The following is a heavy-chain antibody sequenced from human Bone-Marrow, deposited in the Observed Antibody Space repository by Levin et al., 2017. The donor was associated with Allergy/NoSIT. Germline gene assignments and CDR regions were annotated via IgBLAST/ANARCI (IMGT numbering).Heavy chain of an antibody. CDR3: ARSMGRSYYFYYYALDV. J-gene: IGHJ6*02. D-gene: IGHD1-26*01. V-gene: IGHV5-51*01. CDR2: IYPADSDI. Sequence: KAGESLKISCKASGFGFGSDWIAWLRQMPGTGLELMGLIYPADSDIRYSPSFQGHVTISADTSIRTAYLQWSSLKASDTAVYYCARSMGRSYYFYYYALDVWGQGTTVTVSS. CDR1: GFGFGSDW.